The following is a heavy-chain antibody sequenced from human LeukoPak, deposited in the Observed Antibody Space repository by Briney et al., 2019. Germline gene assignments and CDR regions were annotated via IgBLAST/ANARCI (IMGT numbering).Heavy chain of an antibody. D-gene: IGHD6-19*01. CDR3: ASTLSSGQYLGYFDY. V-gene: IGHV4-39*07. Sequence: SETLSLTCTVSGGSISSSNYYWGWIRQPPGKGLEWIGSIYYGGSTYYSPSLKSRVSISVDTSKNQFSLKLSSVTAADTAVYYCASTLSSGQYLGYFDYWGQGTLVTVSS. J-gene: IGHJ4*02. CDR2: IYYGGST. CDR1: GGSISSSNYY.